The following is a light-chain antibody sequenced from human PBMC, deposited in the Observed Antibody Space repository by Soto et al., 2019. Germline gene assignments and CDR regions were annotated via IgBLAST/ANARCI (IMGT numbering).Light chain of an antibody. CDR2: EDI. Sequence: QSVLAQPASVSGSPGQSITISCTGTSSDVRSYNLVSWYQQHPGKAPKLMIYEDIERPSGVSNRFSGSKSGNTASLTISGLQTEDEADYYCCSYAGGTSVVFGGGTKVTVL. CDR1: SSDVRSYNL. V-gene: IGLV2-23*01. J-gene: IGLJ2*01. CDR3: CSYAGGTSVV.